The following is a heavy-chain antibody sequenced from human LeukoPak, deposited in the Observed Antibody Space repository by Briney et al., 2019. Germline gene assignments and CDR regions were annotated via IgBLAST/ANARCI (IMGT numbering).Heavy chain of an antibody. J-gene: IGHJ4*02. CDR2: VSSSSSHI. CDR3: ARGRGLPGPLDY. V-gene: IGHV3-21*01. Sequence: GGSLRLSCAASGFTFSSNSMNWVRQAPGKGLEWVSSVSSSSSHIYYADSVKGRFTISRDNAKNSLYLQMNSLRAEDTAVYYCARGRGLPGPLDYWGQGTLVTVSS. CDR1: GFTFSSNS. D-gene: IGHD3-10*01.